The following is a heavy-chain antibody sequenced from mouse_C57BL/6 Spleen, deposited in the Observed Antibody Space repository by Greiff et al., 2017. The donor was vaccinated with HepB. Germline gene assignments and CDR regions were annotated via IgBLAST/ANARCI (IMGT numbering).Heavy chain of an antibody. V-gene: IGHV1-55*01. J-gene: IGHJ3*01. Sequence: VQLQQPGAELVKPGASVKMSCKASGYTFTSYWITWVKQRPGQGLEWIGDIYPGSGSTNYNEKFKSKATLTVDTSSSTADMQLSSLTSEDSAVYYCARWDDYDEGAWFAYWGQGTLVTVSA. CDR1: GYTFTSYW. CDR2: IYPGSGST. CDR3: ARWDDYDEGAWFAY. D-gene: IGHD2-4*01.